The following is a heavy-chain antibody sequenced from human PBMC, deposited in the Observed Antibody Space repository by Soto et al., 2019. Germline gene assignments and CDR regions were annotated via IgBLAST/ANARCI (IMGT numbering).Heavy chain of an antibody. V-gene: IGHV3-23*04. Sequence: EVQLVESGGGLVQPGGSLRLSCAASGFTFRSYAMSWVRQAPGKGLEWVSSIRGSGGSAFYVGSVKGRFTISRDNSKNTLQLQMNSLRADDTAIYYCAKDTAVSGTFVVTFDSWGQGSLVTVSS. CDR3: AKDTAVSGTFVVTFDS. CDR1: GFTFRSYA. J-gene: IGHJ4*02. CDR2: IRGSGGSA. D-gene: IGHD6-19*01.